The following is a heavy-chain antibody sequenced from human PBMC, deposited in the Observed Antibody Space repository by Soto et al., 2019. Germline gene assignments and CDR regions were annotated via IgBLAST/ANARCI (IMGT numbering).Heavy chain of an antibody. J-gene: IGHJ4*02. D-gene: IGHD3-22*01. CDR2: IYYSGST. CDR3: ASTYYNDSSGPFDY. V-gene: IGHV4-31*03. Sequence: SETLSLTCTVSGGSISSSSYYWGWIRQPPGKGLEWIGYIYYSGSTYYTPSLESRVTISVDTSKNQFSLKLSSVTAADTAVYYCASTYYNDSSGPFDYWGQGTLVTVSS. CDR1: GGSISSSSYY.